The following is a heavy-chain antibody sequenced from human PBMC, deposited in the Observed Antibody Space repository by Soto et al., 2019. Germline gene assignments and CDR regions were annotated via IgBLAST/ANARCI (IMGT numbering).Heavy chain of an antibody. CDR2: INPNSGGT. CDR1: GYTFTGYY. CDR3: ARALDDFWSGYCAN. D-gene: IGHD3-3*01. J-gene: IGHJ4*02. V-gene: IGHV1-2*04. Sequence: ASVKVSCKASGYTFTGYYMHWVRQAPGQGLEWMGWINPNSGGTNYAQKFQGWVTMTRDTSISTAYMELSRLRSDDTAVYYCARALDDFWSGYCANWGQGTLVTVSS.